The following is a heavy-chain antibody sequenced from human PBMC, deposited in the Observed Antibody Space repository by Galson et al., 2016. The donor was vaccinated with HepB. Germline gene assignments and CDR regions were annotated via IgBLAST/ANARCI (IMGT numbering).Heavy chain of an antibody. J-gene: IGHJ6*02. Sequence: SVKVSCKASGGTFSSYAISWVRQAPGQGLEWMGGIIPIFGTANYAQKFQGRVTITADKSTSTAYMELSSLRSEDTAVYYCAKSYCSGGSCNYGMDVWGQGTTVTVSS. D-gene: IGHD2-15*01. CDR2: IIPIFGTA. CDR1: GGTFSSYA. V-gene: IGHV1-69*06. CDR3: AKSYCSGGSCNYGMDV.